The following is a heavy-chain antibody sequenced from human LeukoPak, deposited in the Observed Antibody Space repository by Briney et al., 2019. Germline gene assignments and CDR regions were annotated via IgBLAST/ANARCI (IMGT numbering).Heavy chain of an antibody. Sequence: ASVKVSCKASGYTFTVYNMHWVRQAPGQGLEWMGWINPNTGATNYAQKFQGRVTMTRDTSISTAYMELSRLRSDDTAVYYCARDSGSYTMGWFDPWGQGTLVTVSS. CDR2: INPNTGAT. D-gene: IGHD1-26*01. J-gene: IGHJ5*02. V-gene: IGHV1-2*02. CDR1: GYTFTVYN. CDR3: ARDSGSYTMGWFDP.